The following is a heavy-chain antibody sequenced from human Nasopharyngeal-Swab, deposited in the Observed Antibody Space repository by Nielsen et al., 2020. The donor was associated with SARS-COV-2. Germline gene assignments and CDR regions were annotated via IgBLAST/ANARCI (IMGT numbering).Heavy chain of an antibody. Sequence: ASVKVSCKASGYTFTSYVMNWVRQPPGQGLEWMGWINTNTGNPTFAQRFTGRFVFSFDTSVSTAYLQISSLKAEDPAVYYCARAPYSGSYLYYYYGMDVWGQGTTVTVSS. CDR3: ARAPYSGSYLYYYYGMDV. D-gene: IGHD1-26*01. J-gene: IGHJ6*02. V-gene: IGHV7-4-1*02. CDR2: INTNTGNP. CDR1: GYTFTSYV.